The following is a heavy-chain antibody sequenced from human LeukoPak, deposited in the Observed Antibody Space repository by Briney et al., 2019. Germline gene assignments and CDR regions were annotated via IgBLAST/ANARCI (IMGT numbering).Heavy chain of an antibody. V-gene: IGHV1-18*01. Sequence: ASVKVSCKASGYTFTSYGISWVRQAPGQGLEWLGWISGYNGNTNYPQKLQGRVTMITDTSTSTAYMELRSLRSEDTAVYYCARDRWGWNHYNYMDVWGKGTTVTVSS. D-gene: IGHD7-27*01. CDR3: ARDRWGWNHYNYMDV. J-gene: IGHJ6*03. CDR2: ISGYNGNT. CDR1: GYTFTSYG.